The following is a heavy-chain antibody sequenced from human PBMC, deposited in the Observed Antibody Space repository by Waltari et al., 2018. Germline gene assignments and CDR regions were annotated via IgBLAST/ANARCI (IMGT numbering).Heavy chain of an antibody. D-gene: IGHD3-16*02. Sequence: QVQLQQWGAGLLKPSETLSLTCAVYGGSFSGYYWSWIRQPPGKGLEWIGEINHSGSTNYNPSLKGRVTISVDTSKNQFSLKLSSVTAADTAVYYCASSGYRYYYYYYYMDVWGKGTTVTVSS. J-gene: IGHJ6*03. CDR3: ASSGYRYYYYYYYMDV. CDR2: INHSGST. CDR1: GGSFSGYY. V-gene: IGHV4-34*01.